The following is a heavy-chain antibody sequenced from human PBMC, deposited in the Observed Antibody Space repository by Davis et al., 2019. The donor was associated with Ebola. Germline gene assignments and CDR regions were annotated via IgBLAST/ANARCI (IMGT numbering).Heavy chain of an antibody. V-gene: IGHV3-7*03. CDR1: GFTFRSYW. Sequence: GESLKIPCAASGFTFRSYWMSWVRQAPGKGLEWVAVLNSDGTDRYYVDSVKGRFTISRDNFKKSLFLQMNSLKLEDTAIYYCARDPGHGAVDYWGQGTLVTVSS. CDR3: ARDPGHGAVDY. CDR2: LNSDGTDR. J-gene: IGHJ4*02.